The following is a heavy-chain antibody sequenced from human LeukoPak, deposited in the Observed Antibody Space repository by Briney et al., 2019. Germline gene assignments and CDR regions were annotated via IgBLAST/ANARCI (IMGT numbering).Heavy chain of an antibody. V-gene: IGHV1-2*02. CDR2: INSNSGGT. J-gene: IGHJ4*02. Sequence: GASVKVSCKASGYTFNDYFIHWVRQAPGQGLEWMGWINSNSGGTKYPQKFQGRVTMARDTSISIAYMELSSLRSDDTAIYYCARGGGGVNDSPADYWGQGTLVTVSS. CDR3: ARGGGGVNDSPADY. D-gene: IGHD5/OR15-5a*01. CDR1: GYTFNDYF.